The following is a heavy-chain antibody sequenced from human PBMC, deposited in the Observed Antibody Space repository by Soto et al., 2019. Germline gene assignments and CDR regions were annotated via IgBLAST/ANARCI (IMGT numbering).Heavy chain of an antibody. D-gene: IGHD1-1*01. CDR1: GGTFSSYT. J-gene: IGHJ5*02. CDR3: ARDQVQAGWFDP. CDR2: IIPIFGTA. V-gene: IGHV1-69*13. Sequence: GASVKVSCKASGGTFSSYTISWVRQAPGQGLEWMGGIIPIFGTANYAQKFQGRVTITADESTSTAYMELSSLRSGDTAVYYCARDQVQAGWFDPWGQGTLVTVSS.